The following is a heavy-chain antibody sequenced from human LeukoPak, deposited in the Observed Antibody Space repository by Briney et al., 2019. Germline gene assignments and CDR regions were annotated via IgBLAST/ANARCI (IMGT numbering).Heavy chain of an antibody. CDR1: GFTFSNYG. V-gene: IGHV3-33*08. Sequence: GRSLRLSCAASGFTFSNYGMHWVRQAPGKGLEWVAVIWYDGSNKYYADSVKGRFTLSRDNSKNTLFLQMNSLRPEDTAVYFCARDLTQLALFDYWGQGTLATVSS. D-gene: IGHD6-13*01. J-gene: IGHJ4*02. CDR3: ARDLTQLALFDY. CDR2: IWYDGSNK.